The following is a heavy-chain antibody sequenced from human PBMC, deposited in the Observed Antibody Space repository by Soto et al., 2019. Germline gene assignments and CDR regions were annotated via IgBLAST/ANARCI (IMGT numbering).Heavy chain of an antibody. CDR1: GFTFTSYG. CDR2: ISAYNGNT. D-gene: IGHD3-16*02. J-gene: IGHJ6*03. CDR3: ARDQDKLSPNYYMDV. Sequence: GASVKVSCKASGFTFTSYGISWVRQAPGQGLEWMGWISAYNGNTNYAQKLQGRVTMTTDTSTSTAYMELRSLRSDDTAVYYCARDQDKLSPNYYMDVWGKGTTVTVSS. V-gene: IGHV1-18*01.